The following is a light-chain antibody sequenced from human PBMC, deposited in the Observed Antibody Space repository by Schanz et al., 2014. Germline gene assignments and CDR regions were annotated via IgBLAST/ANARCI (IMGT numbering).Light chain of an antibody. CDR1: QDISNY. V-gene: IGKV1-33*01. Sequence: DIQLTQSPSSLSASVGARVTITCQASQDISNYLNWYQQKPGEAPKLLIYDASNLETGVPSRFSGSGSGTEFTLTISSLQPEDFATYYCQQADSVPLTFGGGTKVEIK. J-gene: IGKJ4*01. CDR3: QQADSVPLT. CDR2: DAS.